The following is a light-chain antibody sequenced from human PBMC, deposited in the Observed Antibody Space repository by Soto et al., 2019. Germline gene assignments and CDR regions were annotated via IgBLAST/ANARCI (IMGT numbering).Light chain of an antibody. CDR1: QDISTH. Sequence: DIQLTQSPSFLSASVGDRFTVTCRASQDISTHFGWYQHKPGKAPKLLIYAASSLQSGVPSRFSGSGSGTDFTLTISTLQPEDFATYYCHQTFSTRAWTFGQGTKVDIK. CDR2: AAS. J-gene: IGKJ1*01. CDR3: HQTFSTRAWT. V-gene: IGKV1-39*01.